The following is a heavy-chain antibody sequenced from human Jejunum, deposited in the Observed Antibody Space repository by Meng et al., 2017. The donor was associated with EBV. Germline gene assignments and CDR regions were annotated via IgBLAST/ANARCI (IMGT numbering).Heavy chain of an antibody. V-gene: IGHV4-4*02. J-gene: IGHJ4*02. CDR1: GGSISDNDW. D-gene: IGHD3-22*01. CDR3: AGNGYYALEY. Sequence: HVQLQESGPGLEKPSGTLSLTCVVSGGSISDNDWWSWVRQPPGKGLEWLGEIYHGGGTNYNPSLESRVTISVDKSKNQFSLKLNSVTVADTAVYYCAGNGYYALEYWGPGILVTVSS. CDR2: IYHGGGT.